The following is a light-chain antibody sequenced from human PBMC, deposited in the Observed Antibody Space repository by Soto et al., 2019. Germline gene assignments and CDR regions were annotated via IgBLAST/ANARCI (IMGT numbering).Light chain of an antibody. CDR1: QGISSY. J-gene: IGKJ1*01. CDR3: QQYYSYPRT. V-gene: IGKV1-8*01. Sequence: AIRMTQSPSSFSASTGDRVTITCRASQGISSYLAWYQQKPGKAPKLLIYAASTLQSGVPSRFSGSGSVTDFTLTISCLQSEDWATYYCQQYYSYPRTFGKGTKVEIK. CDR2: AAS.